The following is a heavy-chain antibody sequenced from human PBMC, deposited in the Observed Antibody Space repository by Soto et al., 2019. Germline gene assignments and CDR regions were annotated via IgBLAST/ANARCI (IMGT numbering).Heavy chain of an antibody. CDR1: GFTFSSYS. CDR2: ISSSSSTI. D-gene: IGHD3-10*01. CDR3: AREAYYYGSGSYYPNDAFDI. Sequence: GVLRLSCAASGFTFSSYSMNWVRQAPGKGLEWVSYISSSSSTIYYADSVKGRFTISRDNAKNSLYLQMNSLRAEDTAVYYCAREAYYYGSGSYYPNDAFDIWGQGTMVTV. V-gene: IGHV3-48*01. J-gene: IGHJ3*02.